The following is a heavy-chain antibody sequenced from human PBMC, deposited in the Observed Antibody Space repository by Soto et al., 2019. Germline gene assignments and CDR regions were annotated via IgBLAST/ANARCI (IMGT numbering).Heavy chain of an antibody. V-gene: IGHV1-2*04. Sequence: ASVKVSCKASGYTFTGYYMHWVRQAPGQGLEWMGWINPNSGGTNYAQKFQGWVTMTRDTSISTAYMELSSLRSEDTAVYYCARDRGSGTYYYGMDVWGQGTTVTVSS. CDR1: GYTFTGYY. CDR2: INPNSGGT. CDR3: ARDRGSGTYYYGMDV. J-gene: IGHJ6*02. D-gene: IGHD3-10*01.